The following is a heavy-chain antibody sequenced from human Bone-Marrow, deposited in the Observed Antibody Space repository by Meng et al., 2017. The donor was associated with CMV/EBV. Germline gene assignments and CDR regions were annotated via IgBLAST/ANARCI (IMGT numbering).Heavy chain of an antibody. CDR2: ISSSSSYI. V-gene: IGHV3-21*01. CDR3: ARLYCSSTSCYMGYRAFDI. J-gene: IGHJ3*02. CDR1: GFTFSSYS. D-gene: IGHD2-2*02. Sequence: GESLKISCVASGFTFSSYSMNWVRQAPGKGLEWVSSISSSSSYIYYADSVKGRFTISRDNAKNSLYLQMNSLRAEDTAVYYCARLYCSSTSCYMGYRAFDIWGQGTMVTVSS.